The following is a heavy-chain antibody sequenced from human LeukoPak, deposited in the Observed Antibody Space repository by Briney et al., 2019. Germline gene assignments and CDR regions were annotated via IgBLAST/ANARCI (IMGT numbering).Heavy chain of an antibody. D-gene: IGHD3-16*01. CDR1: GLTFSNSA. Sequence: GGSPRLSCVASGLTFSNSAMHWVRQAPGKGLEWVSYISSRSSNIYYADSVKGRFTISRDNAKNSLYLQMNSLRDEDTAVYYCARIPGGYYYAMDVWGQGTTVTVSS. J-gene: IGHJ6*02. CDR3: ARIPGGYYYAMDV. V-gene: IGHV3-48*02. CDR2: ISSRSSNI.